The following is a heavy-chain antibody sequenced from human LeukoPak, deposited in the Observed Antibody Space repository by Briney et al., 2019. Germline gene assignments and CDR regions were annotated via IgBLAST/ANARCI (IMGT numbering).Heavy chain of an antibody. J-gene: IGHJ3*02. Sequence: SVKVSCRASGGTFSSYAISWVRQAPGQGLEWMGGIIPIFGTANYAQKFQGRVTITADESTSTAYMELSSLRSEDTAVYYCARAPITMIVVVTIDAFDIWGQGTMVTVSS. V-gene: IGHV1-69*13. D-gene: IGHD3-22*01. CDR1: GGTFSSYA. CDR3: ARAPITMIVVVTIDAFDI. CDR2: IIPIFGTA.